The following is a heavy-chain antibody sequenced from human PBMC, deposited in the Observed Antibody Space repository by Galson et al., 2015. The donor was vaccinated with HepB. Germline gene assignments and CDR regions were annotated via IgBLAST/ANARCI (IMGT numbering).Heavy chain of an antibody. V-gene: IGHV3-74*01. J-gene: IGHJ3*01. CDR3: ARDGYNLDTFDV. Sequence: SLRLSCAASGFTLSNYWMHWVRQAPGKGLVWVSRINSDESSTSYADSVKGRFTVSRDNAKNTLYLQMNSLRADGTAVYYCARDGYNLDTFDVWGQGTMVTVSS. CDR1: GFTLSNYW. D-gene: IGHD5-24*01. CDR2: INSDESST.